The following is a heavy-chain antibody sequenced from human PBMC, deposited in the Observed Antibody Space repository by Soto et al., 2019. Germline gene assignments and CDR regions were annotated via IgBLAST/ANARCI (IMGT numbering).Heavy chain of an antibody. D-gene: IGHD6-6*01. Sequence: EVQLLESGGGLVQPGGSLRLSCAASGFTFTTYAMSWVRQAPGNGLEWVSAISGSAGSTYYADSVKGRFTISRDNSKNTLPLQRNSLRAEDTAVYYSAKNWDTTSSSSTHWGQGTLVSVSS. CDR3: AKNWDTTSSSSTH. J-gene: IGHJ4*02. CDR2: ISGSAGST. CDR1: GFTFTTYA. V-gene: IGHV3-23*01.